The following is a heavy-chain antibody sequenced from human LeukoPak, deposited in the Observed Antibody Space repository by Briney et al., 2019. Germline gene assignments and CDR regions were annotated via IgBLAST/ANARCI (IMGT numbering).Heavy chain of an antibody. Sequence: KSSGTLSLTCAVSGGSISSNNWWSWVRQPPGKGLEWIGEIFHTGSTHYNPSLKSRVTISVDRSKNQFSLTLSSVTAADTAVYYCATYIAVAGAYYFDYWGQGTLVTVSS. V-gene: IGHV4-4*02. CDR1: GGSISSNNW. CDR2: IFHTGST. D-gene: IGHD6-19*01. J-gene: IGHJ4*02. CDR3: ATYIAVAGAYYFDY.